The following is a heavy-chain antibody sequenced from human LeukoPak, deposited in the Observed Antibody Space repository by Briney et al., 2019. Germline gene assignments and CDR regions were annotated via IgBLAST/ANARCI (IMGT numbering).Heavy chain of an antibody. V-gene: IGHV3-7*01. D-gene: IGHD3-9*01. CDR1: GFTFSSYW. CDR2: IKQDGSEK. Sequence: GGSLRLSCAASGFTFSSYWMSWVRQAPGKGLEWVANIKQDGSEKYYVDSVKGRFTISRDNAKNSLYLQMNSLRAEDTAVYYCAREDYDILTGYYRRRGGATDWGQGTLVTVSS. J-gene: IGHJ4*02. CDR3: AREDYDILTGYYRRRGGATD.